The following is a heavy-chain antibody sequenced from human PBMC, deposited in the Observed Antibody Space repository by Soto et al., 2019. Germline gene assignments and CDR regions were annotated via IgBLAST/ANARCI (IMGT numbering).Heavy chain of an antibody. D-gene: IGHD1-1*01. CDR3: ARVQRVQNVIDY. CDR2: VFYRGST. V-gene: IGHV4-59*02. CDR1: GDSVSSYY. Sequence: SETLSLTCTVAGDSVSSYYWSWIRQSPGKGLQWIGYVFYRGSTAYNPSLKSRVTMSLDMSKKEFSLKLTSGTAAATAAYYSARVQRVQNVIDYWGQGTLVTVSS. J-gene: IGHJ4*02.